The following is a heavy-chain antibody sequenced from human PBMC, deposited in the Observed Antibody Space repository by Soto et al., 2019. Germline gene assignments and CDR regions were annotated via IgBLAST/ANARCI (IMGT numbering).Heavy chain of an antibody. J-gene: IGHJ6*02. V-gene: IGHV2-70*01. CDR3: ARIGGVAVAGNYYYGMDV. Sequence: SGPTLVNPTQTLKLTCTFSGFSLNTSGMCVSLIRQPPGKALEWLALIDWDGDKYYSTSLKTRLTISKDTSKNQVVLTMTNMDPVDTATYYCARIGGVAVAGNYYYGMDVWGQGTTVTVYS. CDR2: IDWDGDK. CDR1: GFSLNTSGMC. D-gene: IGHD6-19*01.